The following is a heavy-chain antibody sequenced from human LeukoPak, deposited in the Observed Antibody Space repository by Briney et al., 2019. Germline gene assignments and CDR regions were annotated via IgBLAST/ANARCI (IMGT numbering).Heavy chain of an antibody. Sequence: GGSLRLSCAASGFTFTNYVIHWVRQAPGKGLEWVSLISVSGGDTYYADSVKGRFTISRDNSKNTLYLQLNSLRAEDTAIYYCAKDTFCRGDSCYSDSCSFDLWGQGTMVTVSS. J-gene: IGHJ3*01. D-gene: IGHD2-15*01. CDR3: AKDTFCRGDSCYSDSCSFDL. V-gene: IGHV3-23*01. CDR2: ISVSGGDT. CDR1: GFTFTNYV.